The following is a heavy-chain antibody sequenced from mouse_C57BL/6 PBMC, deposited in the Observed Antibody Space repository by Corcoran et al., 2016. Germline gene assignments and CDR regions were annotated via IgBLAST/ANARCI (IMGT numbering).Heavy chain of an antibody. V-gene: IGHV1-26*01. CDR2: INPNNGGT. CDR1: GYTFTDYY. D-gene: IGHD2-4*01. J-gene: IGHJ4*01. CDR3: ARDDYDEPYAMDY. Sequence: EVQLQQSGPELVKPGASVKISCKASGYTFTDYYMNWVKQSHGKSLEWIGDINPNNGGTSYNQKVKGKATLTVDKSSSTAYMELRSLTSEDSAVYYCARDDYDEPYAMDYWGQGTSVTVSS.